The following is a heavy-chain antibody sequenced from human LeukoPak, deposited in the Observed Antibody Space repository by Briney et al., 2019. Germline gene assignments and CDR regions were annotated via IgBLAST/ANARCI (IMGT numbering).Heavy chain of an antibody. V-gene: IGHV4-59*06. J-gene: IGHJ6*03. CDR1: GGSISSYY. CDR2: IYYSGST. D-gene: IGHD5-24*01. CDR3: ARDRAYYYMDV. Sequence: PSETLSLTCTVSGGSISSYYWSWIRQHPGKGLEWIGYIYYSGSTYYNPSPKSRVTISVDTSKNQFPLKLSSVTAADTAVYYCARDRAYYYMDVWGKGTTVTVSS.